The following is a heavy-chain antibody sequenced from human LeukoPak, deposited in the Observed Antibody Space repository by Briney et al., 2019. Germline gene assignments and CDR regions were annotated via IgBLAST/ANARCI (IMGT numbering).Heavy chain of an antibody. J-gene: IGHJ4*02. D-gene: IGHD3-10*01. CDR3: ARRGFYGSGTYQDY. CDR1: GFTYSSYA. CDR2: ISYDGSNK. V-gene: IGHV3-30-3*01. Sequence: LGGSLRLSCAASGFTYSSYAKHWVRQAPGKGLEWVAVISYDGSNKYYADSVKGRFTISRDNAKKSLYLQMNSLRAEDTALYYCARRGFYGSGTYQDYWGQGALVTVSS.